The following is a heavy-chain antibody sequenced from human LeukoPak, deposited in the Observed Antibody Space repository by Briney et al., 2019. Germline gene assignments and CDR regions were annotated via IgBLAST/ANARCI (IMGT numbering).Heavy chain of an antibody. V-gene: IGHV4-59*03. CDR3: TYTVRWLAFDF. CDR1: GGSISSYY. D-gene: IGHD5-24*01. CDR2: FYYSDNSAIT. Sequence: PSETLSLTCTVSGGSISSYYWSWIRQPPGKELEWIGNFYYSDNSAITNYNSSLNRRVTISVDTSKDQFSLRLDSVTGADTAIYFCTYTVRWLAFDFWGQGALVTVSS. J-gene: IGHJ4*02.